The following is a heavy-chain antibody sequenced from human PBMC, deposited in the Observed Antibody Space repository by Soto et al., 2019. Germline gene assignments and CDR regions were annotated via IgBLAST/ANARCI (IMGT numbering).Heavy chain of an antibody. J-gene: IGHJ6*02. Sequence: QVQLVQSGAEVKKPGSSVKVSCKTSGVSFNNNGIGWVRQAPGHGLEWMGGVSPPFRTSNYARKFQGRFSITADASTGTVNMELSSLTSEDTAQYYCARVLYYGSGSYSPYGMDVWGQWTTVTVSS. CDR2: VSPPFRTS. CDR1: GVSFNNNG. CDR3: ARVLYYGSGSYSPYGMDV. V-gene: IGHV1-69*01. D-gene: IGHD3-10*01.